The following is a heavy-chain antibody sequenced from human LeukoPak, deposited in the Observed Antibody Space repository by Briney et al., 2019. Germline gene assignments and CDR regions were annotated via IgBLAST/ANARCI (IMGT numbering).Heavy chain of an antibody. Sequence: ASVKVSCKASGYTFTGYYMHWVRQAPGQGLEWMGRINPNSGGTNYAQKFQGRVTMTRDTSISTAYMELSGLRSDDTAVYYCARENIPVAGTLPDYWGHGTLVTVSS. CDR3: ARENIPVAGTLPDY. J-gene: IGHJ4*01. CDR1: GYTFTGYY. CDR2: INPNSGGT. D-gene: IGHD6-19*01. V-gene: IGHV1-2*06.